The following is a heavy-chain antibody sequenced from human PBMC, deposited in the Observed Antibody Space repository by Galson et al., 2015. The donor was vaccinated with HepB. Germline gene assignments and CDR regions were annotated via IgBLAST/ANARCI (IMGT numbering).Heavy chain of an antibody. V-gene: IGHV3-30*04. CDR2: ISYDGSNK. Sequence: SLRLSCAASGFTFSSYTMHWVRQAPGKGLEWVAVISYDGSNKYYADSVKGRFTISRDNSKNTLFLQMNGLRAEDTAVYYCARGRFYRQELSPNGMDVWGQGTTVTVSS. CDR1: GFTFSSYT. CDR3: ARGRFYRQELSPNGMDV. J-gene: IGHJ6*02. D-gene: IGHD6-13*01.